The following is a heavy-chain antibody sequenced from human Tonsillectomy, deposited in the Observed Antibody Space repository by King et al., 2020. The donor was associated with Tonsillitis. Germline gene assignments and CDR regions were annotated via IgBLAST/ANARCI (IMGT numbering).Heavy chain of an antibody. V-gene: IGHV3-9*01. Sequence: VQLVESGGGLVQPGRSLRLSCVASGFTFNDYVMYWVRQAPGKRLEWVSGISWNSEYKGYADSVKGRFTISRDNAKNSLYLEMNNLRAEDTAFYYCAKNWDYWGRGTLVTVSS. CDR3: AKNWDY. CDR1: GFTFNDYV. J-gene: IGHJ4*02. CDR2: ISWNSEYK.